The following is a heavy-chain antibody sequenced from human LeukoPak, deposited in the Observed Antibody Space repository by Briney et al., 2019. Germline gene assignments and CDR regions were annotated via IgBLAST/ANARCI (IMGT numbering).Heavy chain of an antibody. V-gene: IGHV3-30*02. CDR1: GFTFSSYG. D-gene: IGHD3-10*01. Sequence: GGSLRLSCAASGFTFSSYGMHWVRQAPGKGLEWVAFIRYDGSNKYYADSVKGRFTISRDNSKNTLYLQMNSLRAEDTAVYYCAEGHGHYGSGSYGYWGQGTLVTVSS. CDR3: AEGHGHYGSGSYGY. J-gene: IGHJ4*02. CDR2: IRYDGSNK.